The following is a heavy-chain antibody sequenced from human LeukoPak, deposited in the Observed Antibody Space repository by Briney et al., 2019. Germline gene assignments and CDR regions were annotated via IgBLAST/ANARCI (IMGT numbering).Heavy chain of an antibody. CDR3: ARDGVEGWLLLDAFDI. J-gene: IGHJ3*02. V-gene: IGHV1-2*02. Sequence: EASVKVSCKASGYTFTGYYMHWVRQAPGQGLEWMGWINPNSGGTNYAQKFQGRVTMTRDTSISTAYMELSRLRSDDTAVYYCARDGVEGWLLLDAFDIWGQGTMVTVSS. D-gene: IGHD3-22*01. CDR2: INPNSGGT. CDR1: GYTFTGYY.